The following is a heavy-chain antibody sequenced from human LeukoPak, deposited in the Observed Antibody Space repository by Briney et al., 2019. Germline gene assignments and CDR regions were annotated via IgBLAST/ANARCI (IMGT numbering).Heavy chain of an antibody. CDR3: ARDMESPGNYGMDV. Sequence: PGGSQRLACAASGFTVSSNYMSWVRQAPGKGLEWVSVIYSGGSTYYADSVKGRFTISRDNSKNTLYLQLNSLRAEDTAVYYCARDMESPGNYGMDVWGQGTTVTVSS. CDR2: IYSGGST. D-gene: IGHD1-1*01. V-gene: IGHV3-66*01. J-gene: IGHJ6*02. CDR1: GFTVSSNY.